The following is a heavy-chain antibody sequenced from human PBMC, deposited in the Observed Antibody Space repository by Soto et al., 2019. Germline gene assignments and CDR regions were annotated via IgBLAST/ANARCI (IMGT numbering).Heavy chain of an antibody. CDR3: ARGQRYCGGDCYWRYYYGMDV. CDR2: INHSGST. Sequence: PSETLSLTCAVYGGSFSCYYWIWIRQPPGKGLEWIGEINHSGSTNYNPSLKSRVTISVDTSKNQFSLKLSSVTAADTAVYYCARGQRYCGGDCYWRYYYGMDVWGQGTTVTVSS. J-gene: IGHJ6*02. D-gene: IGHD2-21*02. CDR1: GGSFSCYY. V-gene: IGHV4-34*01.